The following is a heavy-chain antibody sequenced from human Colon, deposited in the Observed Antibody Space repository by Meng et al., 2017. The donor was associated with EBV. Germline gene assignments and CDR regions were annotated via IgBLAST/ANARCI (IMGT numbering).Heavy chain of an antibody. CDR3: ARNYYFDY. CDR1: GGSINRGYYY. Sequence: QARLQVSGPGLVQPSQTLSLTCTVSGGSINRGYYYWSWIRQPPGKGLEWIGYIYYTGSTYYNPSLKSRVTISMDTSKNQFSLRLSSVTAADTAVYYCARNYYFDYWGQGTLVTVSS. V-gene: IGHV4-30-4*01. CDR2: IYYTGST. J-gene: IGHJ4*02.